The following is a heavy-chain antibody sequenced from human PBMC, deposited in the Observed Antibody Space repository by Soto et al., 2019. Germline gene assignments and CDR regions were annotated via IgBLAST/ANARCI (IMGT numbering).Heavy chain of an antibody. D-gene: IGHD4-17*01. CDR1: GGSLSSSSYY. CDR2: IYYSGST. CDR3: ARLSPPPVTTRYVDD. J-gene: IGHJ4*02. Sequence: PATLSLTCAVSGGSLSSSSYYWRWIRPPPGKGLEWIGSIYYSGSTYYNPSLKSRVTISVDTSKNQFSLKLSSVTAADTAVYDCARLSPPPVTTRYVDDWGQGTLVTFSS. V-gene: IGHV4-39*01.